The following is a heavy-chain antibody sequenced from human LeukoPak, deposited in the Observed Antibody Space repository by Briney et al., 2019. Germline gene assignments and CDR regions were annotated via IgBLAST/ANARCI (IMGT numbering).Heavy chain of an antibody. D-gene: IGHD3-10*01. CDR1: GYTFTSYD. V-gene: IGHV1-8*01. CDR2: MNPNSGNT. J-gene: IGHJ4*02. Sequence: ASVKVSCKASGYTFTSYDINWVRQATGQGLEWMGWMNPNSGNTGYAQKFQGRVTMTRNTSISTAYMELSSLRSEDTAVCYRASGILGTKGFGYWGQGTLVTVSS. CDR3: ASGILGTKGFGY.